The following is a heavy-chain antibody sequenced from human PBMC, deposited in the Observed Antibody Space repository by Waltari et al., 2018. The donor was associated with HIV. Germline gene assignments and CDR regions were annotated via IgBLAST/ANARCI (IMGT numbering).Heavy chain of an antibody. CDR2: ISSGDSI. CDR3: ARGPLKYASSAGWYDP. Sequence: QLVETGGGLIQPGGSLRLSCTASGFGVSSVPPGWVRQAPGKGLEWVSFISSGDSIYYADSVKGRFTISRDSSKNTLFLQMNSLTAEDTAVYYCARGPLKYASSAGWYDPWGQGTLVTVSS. CDR1: GFGVSSVP. J-gene: IGHJ5*02. V-gene: IGHV3-53*02. D-gene: IGHD2-2*01.